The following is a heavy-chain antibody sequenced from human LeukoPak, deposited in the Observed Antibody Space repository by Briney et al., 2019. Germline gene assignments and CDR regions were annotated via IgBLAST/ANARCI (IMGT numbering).Heavy chain of an antibody. CDR1: GYTLTELS. D-gene: IGHD1-1*01. Sequence: ASVKVSCKVSGYTLTELSMHWVRQAPGKGLEWMGGFDPEDGETIYAQKFQGRVTITTDESTSTAYMELSSLRSEDTAVYYCARDSRSWSFDYWGQGTLVTVSS. CDR2: FDPEDGET. J-gene: IGHJ4*02. V-gene: IGHV1-24*01. CDR3: ARDSRSWSFDY.